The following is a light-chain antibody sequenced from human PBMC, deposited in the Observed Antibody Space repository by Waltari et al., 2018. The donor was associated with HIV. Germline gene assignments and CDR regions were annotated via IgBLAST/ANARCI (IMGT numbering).Light chain of an antibody. CDR3: GADQGSGKNFAWA. Sequence: QPVLTQPPSASASLGASVTLTCTLRSCSSPSLVHRYQQRLTNGPRFVMRVGTGGMGGSEGDGIPDRFSVLGSGLNRYLTIKNIQEEDESDYHCGADQGSGKNFAWAFGGGTKLTVL. CDR1: SCSSPSL. J-gene: IGLJ3*02. CDR2: VGTGGMGG. V-gene: IGLV9-49*03.